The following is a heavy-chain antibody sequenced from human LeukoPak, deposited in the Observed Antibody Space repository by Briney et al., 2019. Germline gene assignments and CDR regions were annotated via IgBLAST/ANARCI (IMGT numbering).Heavy chain of an antibody. Sequence: GGSLRLSCAASGFTFSSYWMSWVRQAPGKGLEWVANIKQDGSEKYYVDSVKGRFTISRDNAKNSLYLQMNSLRAEDTAVYYCARGGSSGWPEYFDYWGQGTLVTVSS. V-gene: IGHV3-7*01. CDR2: IKQDGSEK. J-gene: IGHJ4*02. CDR3: ARGGSSGWPEYFDY. D-gene: IGHD6-19*01. CDR1: GFTFSSYW.